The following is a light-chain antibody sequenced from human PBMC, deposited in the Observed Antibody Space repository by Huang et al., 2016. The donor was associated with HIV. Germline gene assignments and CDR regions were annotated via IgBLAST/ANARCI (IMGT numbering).Light chain of an antibody. V-gene: IGKV3-15*01. J-gene: IGKJ2*01. CDR3: QQYHNWPPYT. Sequence: EILLTQSPATLSVSPGERVTLSCRASQSISNNLAWYQQKPGQAPRLLIYGASTRDTAIPARFSGSASGTEFTLTISSLQSEDFAVYYCQQYHNWPPYTFGQGTKLEI. CDR2: GAS. CDR1: QSISNN.